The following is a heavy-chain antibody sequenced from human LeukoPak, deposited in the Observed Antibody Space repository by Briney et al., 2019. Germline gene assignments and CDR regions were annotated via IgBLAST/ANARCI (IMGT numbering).Heavy chain of an antibody. J-gene: IGHJ4*02. CDR3: ARERMGGGSYHNFDY. D-gene: IGHD1-26*01. CDR2: IIPIFGTA. V-gene: IGHV1-69*13. Sequence: GASVKVSCKASGYTFTSYAISWVRQAPGQGLEWMGGIIPIFGTANYAQKFQGRVTITADESTSTAYMELSSLRSEDTAVYYCARERMGGGSYHNFDYWGQGTLVTVSS. CDR1: GYTFTSYA.